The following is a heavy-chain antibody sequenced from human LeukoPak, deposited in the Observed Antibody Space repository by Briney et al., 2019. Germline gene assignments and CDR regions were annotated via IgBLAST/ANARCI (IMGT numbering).Heavy chain of an antibody. D-gene: IGHD2-2*02. Sequence: ASVKVSCKASGGTFSSYAISWVRQAPGQGLEWMGGIIPIFGTANYAQKFQGRVTITTDESTSTAYMELSSLRSEDTAVNCCAYCSSTSCYTSAPYYMDVWGKGTAVTVSS. CDR3: AYCSSTSCYTSAPYYMDV. V-gene: IGHV1-69*05. CDR1: GGTFSSYA. J-gene: IGHJ6*03. CDR2: IIPIFGTA.